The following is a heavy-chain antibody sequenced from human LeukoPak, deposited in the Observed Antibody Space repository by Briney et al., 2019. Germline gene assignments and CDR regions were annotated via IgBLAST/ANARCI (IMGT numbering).Heavy chain of an antibody. CDR2: IRYDGSNK. Sequence: QSGGSLRLSCAASGFTFSSYGMHWVRQAPGKGLEWVAFIRYDGSNKYYADSVKGRFTISRDNAKNSLYLQMNSLRAEDTAVYYCARGNYDSSGYYYLYYYYYMDVWGKGTTVTISS. CDR3: ARGNYDSSGYYYLYYYYYMDV. V-gene: IGHV3-30*02. CDR1: GFTFSSYG. D-gene: IGHD3-22*01. J-gene: IGHJ6*03.